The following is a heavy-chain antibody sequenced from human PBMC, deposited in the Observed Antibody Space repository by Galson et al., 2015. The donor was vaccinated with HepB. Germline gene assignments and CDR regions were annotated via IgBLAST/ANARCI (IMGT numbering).Heavy chain of an antibody. D-gene: IGHD3-3*01. J-gene: IGHJ4*02. CDR1: EFTDNSNY. Sequence: SLRLSCAASEFTDNSNYMAWVRQAPGMGLEWVSVIFSGGTTHYADSVKGRFALSRDIFKNTLYLQMNSLRAEDTAVYYCARLEVGAFRSGSQSFDCWGQGTLVTVSS. CDR3: ARLEVGAFRSGSQSFDC. CDR2: IFSGGTT. V-gene: IGHV3-66*01.